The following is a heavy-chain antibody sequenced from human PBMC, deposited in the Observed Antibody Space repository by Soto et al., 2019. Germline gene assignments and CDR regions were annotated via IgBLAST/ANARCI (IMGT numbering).Heavy chain of an antibody. D-gene: IGHD4-17*01. V-gene: IGHV4-34*01. CDR1: GGSFSGYY. CDR3: ARSVTVTRNYYYYYMDV. Sequence: QVQLQQWGAGLLKPSETLCLTCAVYGGSFSGYYRSWIRQPPGKGLEWIGEINHSGSTNYNPSLKSRVTISVDTSKNQFSLKLSSVTAADTAVYYCARSVTVTRNYYYYYMDVWGKGTTVTVSS. J-gene: IGHJ6*03. CDR2: INHSGST.